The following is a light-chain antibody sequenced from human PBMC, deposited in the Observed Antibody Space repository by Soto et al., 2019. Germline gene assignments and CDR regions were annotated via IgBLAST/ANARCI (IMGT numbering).Light chain of an antibody. J-gene: IGKJ1*01. Sequence: DIQMTQSPSTLSASVGDRVTITCRASQAVNMWLAWFQQKPGKATKLLISQAPLLESGVPSGFSGSGSATEFTLTINSLQPDDFATYYCQQYNTYSRTFGPGTKVEMK. V-gene: IGKV1-5*03. CDR3: QQYNTYSRT. CDR2: QAP. CDR1: QAVNMW.